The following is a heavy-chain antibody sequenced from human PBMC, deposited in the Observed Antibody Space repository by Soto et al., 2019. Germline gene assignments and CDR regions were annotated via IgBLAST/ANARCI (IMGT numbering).Heavy chain of an antibody. CDR2: IDHSGST. CDR1: GGSISSSNW. J-gene: IGHJ6*02. Sequence: QVQRQGSGPGLVKPSGILSLTCAVSGGSISSSNWWSWVRQAPGKGLEWIGEIDHSGSTNYNPSLQSRVTISVDKANNQFSLKLSSVTAADTTVYYCARDAYYDFWSGYSAYYYGMDVWGQGTTVTVSS. D-gene: IGHD3-3*01. V-gene: IGHV4-4*02. CDR3: ARDAYYDFWSGYSAYYYGMDV.